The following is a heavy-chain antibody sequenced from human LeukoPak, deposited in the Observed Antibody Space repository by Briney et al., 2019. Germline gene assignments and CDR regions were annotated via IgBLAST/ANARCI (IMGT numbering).Heavy chain of an antibody. CDR1: GFTFSNAW. D-gene: IGHD6-19*01. CDR3: ARDRWHSSGWYTGEFDY. CDR2: IKSKTDGGTT. Sequence: GGSLRLSCAASGFTFSNAWMSWVRQAPGKGLEWVGRIKSKTDGGTTDYAAPVKGRFTISRDDSKNTLYLQMNSLKTEDTAVYYCARDRWHSSGWYTGEFDYWGQGTLVTVSS. V-gene: IGHV3-15*01. J-gene: IGHJ4*02.